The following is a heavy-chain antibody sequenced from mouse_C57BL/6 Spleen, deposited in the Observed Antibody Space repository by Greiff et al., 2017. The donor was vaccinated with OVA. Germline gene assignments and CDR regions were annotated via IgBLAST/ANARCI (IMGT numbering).Heavy chain of an antibody. CDR2: ISYDGSN. D-gene: IGHD4-1*01. CDR3: ARGTGPWFAY. Sequence: DVKLQESGPGLVKPSQSLSLTCSVTGYSITSGYYWNWIRQFPGNKLEWMGYISYDGSNNYNPSLKNRISITRDTSKNQFCLKLNSVTTEDTATYYCARGTGPWFAYWGQGTLVTVSA. V-gene: IGHV3-6*01. J-gene: IGHJ3*01. CDR1: GYSITSGYY.